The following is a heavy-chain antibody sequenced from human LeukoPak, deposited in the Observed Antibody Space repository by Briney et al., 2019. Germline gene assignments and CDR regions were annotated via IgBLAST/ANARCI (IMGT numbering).Heavy chain of an antibody. Sequence: GGSLRLSCAASGFTFSSYGMSWVRQAPGKGLEWVSAISGSGGSTYYADSVKGRFTISRDNSKNTLYLQMNSLRAEDTAMYYCVRDVGAVRGEVYFDYWGQGTLVTVSS. D-gene: IGHD3-16*01. V-gene: IGHV3-23*01. J-gene: IGHJ4*02. CDR3: VRDVGAVRGEVYFDY. CDR1: GFTFSSYG. CDR2: ISGSGGST.